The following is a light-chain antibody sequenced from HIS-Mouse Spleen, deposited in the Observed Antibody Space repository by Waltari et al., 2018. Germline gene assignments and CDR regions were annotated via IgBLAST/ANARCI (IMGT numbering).Light chain of an antibody. CDR2: DVS. V-gene: IGLV2-14*03. CDR3: SSYTSSSTEV. Sequence: QSALTQPASVSGSPGQSITISCTGTRSYVGGYNYLSWYQQHPGKAPKLMIYDVSNRPSGVSNRFSGSKSGNTASLTISGLQAEDEADYYCSSYTSSSTEVFGGGTKLTVL. CDR1: RSYVGGYNY. J-gene: IGLJ2*01.